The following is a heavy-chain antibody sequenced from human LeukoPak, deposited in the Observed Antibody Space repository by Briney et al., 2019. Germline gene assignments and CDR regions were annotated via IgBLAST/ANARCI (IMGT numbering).Heavy chain of an antibody. CDR1: GFTFSSYA. CDR2: ISGSGGST. CDR3: AKALRAYGGNSPCYYYAMDV. Sequence: GGSLRLSCAASGFTFSSYAMSWVRQAPGKGLEWVSAISGSGGSTYFADSVKGRFTISRDNSKNTLYLQMNSLRAEDTAVYYCAKALRAYGGNSPCYYYAMDVWGQGTTVTVSS. V-gene: IGHV3-23*01. J-gene: IGHJ6*02. D-gene: IGHD4-23*01.